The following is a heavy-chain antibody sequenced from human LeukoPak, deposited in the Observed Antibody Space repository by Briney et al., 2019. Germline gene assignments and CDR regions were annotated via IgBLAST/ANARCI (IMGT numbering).Heavy chain of an antibody. CDR1: GGSISSYY. D-gene: IGHD3-9*01. CDR2: IYYSGST. CDR3: ARNIAYYDILTGYPSAYGMDV. Sequence: SETLSLTCTVSGGSISSYYLSWIRQPPGKGLEWMGYIYYSGSTNYNPSLKSRVTISVDTSKNQFSLKLSSVTAADTAVYYCARNIAYYDILTGYPSAYGMDVWGQGTTVTVSS. J-gene: IGHJ6*02. V-gene: IGHV4-59*08.